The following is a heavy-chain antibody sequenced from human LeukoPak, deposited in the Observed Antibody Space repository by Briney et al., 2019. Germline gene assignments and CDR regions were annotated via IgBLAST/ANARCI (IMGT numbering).Heavy chain of an antibody. V-gene: IGHV3-66*01. CDR2: IYSGGST. CDR3: AKDRYYGSGRYYDY. CDR1: GVTVSSNY. J-gene: IGHJ4*02. Sequence: GGSLRLSCAASGVTVSSNYMSWVRQAPGKGLEWVSVIYSGGSTYYADSVKGRFTISRDNSKNTLYLQMNSLRAEDTAVYFCAKDRYYGSGRYYDYWGQGTLVTVPS. D-gene: IGHD3-10*01.